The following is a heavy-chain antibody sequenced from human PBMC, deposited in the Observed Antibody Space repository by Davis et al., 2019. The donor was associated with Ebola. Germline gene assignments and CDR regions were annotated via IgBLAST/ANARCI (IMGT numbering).Heavy chain of an antibody. D-gene: IGHD3-16*01. Sequence: GGSLRLSCAASGFTFSSYGMHWVRQAPGKGLEWVAVISYDGSNKYYADSVKGRFTISRDNSKNTLYLQVNSLRAEDTAVYYCARDRPLDFFFGDYYGMDVWGQGTTVTVSS. V-gene: IGHV3-30*03. CDR1: GFTFSSYG. CDR3: ARDRPLDFFFGDYYGMDV. CDR2: ISYDGSNK. J-gene: IGHJ6*02.